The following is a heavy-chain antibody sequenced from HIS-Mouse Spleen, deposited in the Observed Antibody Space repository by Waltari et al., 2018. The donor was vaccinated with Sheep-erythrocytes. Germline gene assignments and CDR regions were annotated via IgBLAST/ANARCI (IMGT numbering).Heavy chain of an antibody. Sequence: QVQLVQSGAEVKKPGSSVKVSCKAPGGTFRSYAISWVRQAPGQGLEWMGRIIPILGIANYAQKFQGRVTITADKSTSTAYMELSSLRSEDTAVYYCAQTGTTTPHFDYWGQGTLVTVSS. CDR2: IIPILGIA. CDR3: AQTGTTTPHFDY. D-gene: IGHD1-26*01. CDR1: GGTFRSYA. V-gene: IGHV1-69*04. J-gene: IGHJ4*02.